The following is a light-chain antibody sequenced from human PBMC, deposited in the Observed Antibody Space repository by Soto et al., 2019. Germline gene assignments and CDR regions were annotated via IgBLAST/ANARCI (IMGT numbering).Light chain of an antibody. V-gene: IGKV3-20*01. CDR2: GIS. Sequence: DIVLTQSPGTLSLSPGERATLSCRASHTISSIYLAWYQQKPGQAPRLLMYGISRRATGIPDRFSGSGSGTDFTLTITRLEPEDFAVYYCQQYVTSSPRTFGQGTKVDIK. J-gene: IGKJ1*01. CDR3: QQYVTSSPRT. CDR1: HTISSIY.